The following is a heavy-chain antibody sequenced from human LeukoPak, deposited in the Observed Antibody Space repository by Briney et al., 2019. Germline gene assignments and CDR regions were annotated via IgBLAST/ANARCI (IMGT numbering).Heavy chain of an antibody. D-gene: IGHD6-19*01. CDR1: GFTFSSYA. CDR2: ISGSGGST. Sequence: GGSLRLSCAASGFTFSSYAMSWVRQAPGKGLEWVSAISGSGGSTYYADSVKGRFTISRDNSKNTLYLQMNSLGAEDTAVYYCANHDPRLVHYYYYGMDVWGQGTTVTVSS. J-gene: IGHJ6*02. CDR3: ANHDPRLVHYYYYGMDV. V-gene: IGHV3-23*01.